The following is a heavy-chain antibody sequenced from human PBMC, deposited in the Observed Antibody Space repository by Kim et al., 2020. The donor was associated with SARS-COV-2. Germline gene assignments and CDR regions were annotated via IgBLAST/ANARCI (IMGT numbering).Heavy chain of an antibody. CDR2: ISYDGSSR. CDR3: ARDWDTAMVFDY. Sequence: GGSLRLSCAASGFTFSSYAMHWVRQAPGKGLEWVAVISYDGSSRYYADSVKGRFTISRDNSKNTLFLQMNSLRGEEAAVYYCARDWDTAMVFDYWGQGTLVTVSS. J-gene: IGHJ4*02. CDR1: GFTFSSYA. D-gene: IGHD5-18*01. V-gene: IGHV3-30*04.